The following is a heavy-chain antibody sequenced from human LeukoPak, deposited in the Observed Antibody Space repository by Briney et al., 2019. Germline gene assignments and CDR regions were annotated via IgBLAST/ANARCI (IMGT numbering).Heavy chain of an antibody. V-gene: IGHV3-21*01. CDR2: ISSSSSYI. J-gene: IGHJ3*02. CDR3: ARGSRIVVVTPLAFDI. D-gene: IGHD2-21*02. Sequence: GGSLRLSCAASGFTFSSFSMNWVRQAPGKGLEWVSSISSSSSYIYYADSVKGRFTISRDNAKNSLYLQMNSVRAEDTAVYYCARGSRIVVVTPLAFDIWGQGTMVTVSS. CDR1: GFTFSSFS.